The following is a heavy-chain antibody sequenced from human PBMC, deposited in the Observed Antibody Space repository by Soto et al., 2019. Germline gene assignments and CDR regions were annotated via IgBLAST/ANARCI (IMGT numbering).Heavy chain of an antibody. Sequence: GSLSLSCAASGFTFSIYSMHWVRQAPGRGLEWVAVISYDGSNKYYADSVKGRFTISRDNSKNTLCLQMNSLRAEDTAVYYCASVRQEEDAFDIWGQGTMVTVSS. CDR2: ISYDGSNK. J-gene: IGHJ3*02. CDR1: GFTFSIYS. CDR3: ASVRQEEDAFDI. V-gene: IGHV3-30-3*01.